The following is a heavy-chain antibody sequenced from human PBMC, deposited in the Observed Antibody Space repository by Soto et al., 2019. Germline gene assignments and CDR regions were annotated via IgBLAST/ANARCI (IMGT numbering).Heavy chain of an antibody. J-gene: IGHJ4*02. Sequence: SQTLPLTNTVSGGTIISSSYCCVMINQPPGKGLEWIGSIYYSGSTYYNPSLKSRVTISVDTSKNQFSLKLSSVTAADTAVYYCARYADTAMVPGYWGQGTLVTV. CDR1: GGTIISSSYC. V-gene: IGHV4-39*01. D-gene: IGHD5-18*01. CDR3: ARYADTAMVPGY. CDR2: IYYSGST.